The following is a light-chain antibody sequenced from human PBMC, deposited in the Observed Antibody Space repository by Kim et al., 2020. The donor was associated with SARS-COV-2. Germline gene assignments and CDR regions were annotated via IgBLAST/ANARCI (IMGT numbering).Light chain of an antibody. V-gene: IGLV3-1*01. CDR1: KLGDKY. J-gene: IGLJ2*01. CDR3: QAWDSSTAFHVV. CDR2: QDS. Sequence: SYELTQPPSVSVSPGQTASITCSGDKLGDKYACWYQQKPGQSHVLVIYQDSKRPSGIPERFSGSNSGNTATLTISGTQAMDEADYYCQAWDSSTAFHVVFGGGTQLTVL.